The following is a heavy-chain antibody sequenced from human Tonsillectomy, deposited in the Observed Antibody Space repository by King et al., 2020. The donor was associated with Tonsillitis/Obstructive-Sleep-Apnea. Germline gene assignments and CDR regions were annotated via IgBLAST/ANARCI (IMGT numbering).Heavy chain of an antibody. CDR2: ISGCGGCT. Sequence: VQLVESGGGFVQPGGSLILSCAVSGVTFSSYAWSWVRQAPGKGLEWVSGISGCGGCTYYADSVKGRFTISRDNSKNTRCLQMNSMRADDTAVYYCAKAFSLGYYYYYIDVWGKGTTVTVSS. J-gene: IGHJ6*03. CDR3: AKAFSLGYYYYYIDV. D-gene: IGHD2/OR15-2a*01. CDR1: GVTFSSYA. V-gene: IGHV3-23*04.